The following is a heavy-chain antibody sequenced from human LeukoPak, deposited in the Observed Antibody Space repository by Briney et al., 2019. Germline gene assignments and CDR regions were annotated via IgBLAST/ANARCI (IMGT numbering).Heavy chain of an antibody. CDR2: INPNSGGT. V-gene: IGHV1-2*02. J-gene: IGHJ5*02. Sequence: ASVKVSCKASGYTFTRYYMHWVRQAPGQGLEWMGWINPNSGGTNYAQKFQGRVTMTRDTSISTAYMELSRLRSDDTAVYYCAREGEMATTDNSWFDPWGQGTLVTVSS. CDR1: GYTFTRYY. D-gene: IGHD5-24*01. CDR3: AREGEMATTDNSWFDP.